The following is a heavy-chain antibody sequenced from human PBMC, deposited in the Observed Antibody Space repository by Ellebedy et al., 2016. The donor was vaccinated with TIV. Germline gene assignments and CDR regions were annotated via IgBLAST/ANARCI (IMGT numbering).Heavy chain of an antibody. CDR1: GFTFSRYW. CDR2: IKQDGSEK. V-gene: IGHV3-7*03. CDR3: ARLQMTTTFNWFDP. D-gene: IGHD4-17*01. Sequence: GGSLRLXXAASGFTFSRYWMSWVRQTPGKGLEWVANIKQDGSEKYYVDSVKGRFTNSRDNAKDSQYLQMNSLRAEDTAVYYCARLQMTTTFNWFDPWGQGTLVTVSS. J-gene: IGHJ5*02.